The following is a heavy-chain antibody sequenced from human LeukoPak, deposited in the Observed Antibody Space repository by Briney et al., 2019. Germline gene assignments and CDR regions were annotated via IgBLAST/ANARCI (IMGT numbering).Heavy chain of an antibody. CDR3: ARGYCSSTSCYTAY. CDR1: GFTFSSYA. D-gene: IGHD2-2*02. Sequence: GRSLILSCAASGFTFSSYAMHWVRPAPGKGLEWVAVISYDGSNKYYADSVKGRFTISRDNSKNTLYLQMNSLRAEDTAVYYCARGYCSSTSCYTAYWGQGTLVTVSS. J-gene: IGHJ4*02. V-gene: IGHV3-30*01. CDR2: ISYDGSNK.